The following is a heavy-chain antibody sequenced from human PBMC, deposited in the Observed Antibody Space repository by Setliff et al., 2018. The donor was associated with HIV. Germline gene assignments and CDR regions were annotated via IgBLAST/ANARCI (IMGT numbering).Heavy chain of an antibody. D-gene: IGHD2-15*01. CDR1: GFTFSSYA. J-gene: IGHJ4*02. CDR2: ISGSGGDT. CDR3: AKAFSKLLMDY. V-gene: IGHV3-23*01. Sequence: PGGSLRLSCASSGFTFSSYAMTWVRQAPGKGLECVAVISGSGGDTYYADSVKGRFVISREKSKSTLYLQMNSLRAEDTAVYYCAKAFSKLLMDYWGQGTLVTVSS.